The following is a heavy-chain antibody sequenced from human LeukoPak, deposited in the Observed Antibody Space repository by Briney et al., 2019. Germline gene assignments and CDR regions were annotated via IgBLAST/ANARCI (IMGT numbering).Heavy chain of an antibody. CDR2: IGNDGSNK. V-gene: IGHV3-33*01. J-gene: IGHJ4*02. CDR3: ARSGYSYGTPRDYFDY. CDR1: GFTFSSYG. D-gene: IGHD5-18*01. Sequence: TGGSLRLSCAASGFTFSSYGMHWVRQAPGKGLEWVAAIGNDGSNKYYADSVKGRFTISRDNSKNTLYLQMNSLRAEDTAVYYCARSGYSYGTPRDYFDYWGQGTLVTVSS.